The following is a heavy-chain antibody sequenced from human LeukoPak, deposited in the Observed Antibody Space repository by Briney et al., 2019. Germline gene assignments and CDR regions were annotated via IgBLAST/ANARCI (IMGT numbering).Heavy chain of an antibody. Sequence: GGSLRLSCAASGFTFSSYGMHWVRQAPGKGLEWVAFIRYDESDKYYADSVKGRFTISRDNSKNTLYLQMNSLRTEDTALYYCAKDITSDLGYGMDVWGQGTTVTVSS. CDR3: AKDITSDLGYGMDV. CDR1: GFTFSSYG. V-gene: IGHV3-30*02. D-gene: IGHD3-16*01. J-gene: IGHJ6*02. CDR2: IRYDESDK.